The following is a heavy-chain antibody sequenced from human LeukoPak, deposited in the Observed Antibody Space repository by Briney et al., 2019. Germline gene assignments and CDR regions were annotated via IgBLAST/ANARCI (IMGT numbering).Heavy chain of an antibody. J-gene: IGHJ3*02. CDR3: ARAVSSMVRADAFDI. CDR1: GFTFSTYG. CDR2: ISGSGGST. V-gene: IGHV3-23*01. D-gene: IGHD3-10*01. Sequence: GGSLRLSCVASGFTFSTYGMSWVRQAPGKGLEWVSAISGSGGSTYYADSVKGRFTISRDNSKNTLYLQMNSLRAEDTAVYYCARAVSSMVRADAFDIWGQGTMVTVSS.